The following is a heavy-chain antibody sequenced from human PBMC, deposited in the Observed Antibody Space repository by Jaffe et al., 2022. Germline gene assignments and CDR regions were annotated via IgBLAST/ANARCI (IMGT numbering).Heavy chain of an antibody. CDR3: ARRSSYDFWSGYYQKYYFDY. CDR1: GGSFSGYY. V-gene: IGHV4-34*01. CDR2: INHSGST. Sequence: QVQLQQWGAGLLKPSETLSLTCAVYGGSFSGYYWSWIRQPPGKGLEWIGEINHSGSTNYNPSLKSRVTISVDTSKNQFSLKLSSVTAADTAVYYCARRSSYDFWSGYYQKYYFDYWGQGTLVTVSS. J-gene: IGHJ4*02. D-gene: IGHD3-3*01.